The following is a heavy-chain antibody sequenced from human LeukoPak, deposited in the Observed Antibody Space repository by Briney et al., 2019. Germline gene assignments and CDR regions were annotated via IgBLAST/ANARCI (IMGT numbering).Heavy chain of an antibody. CDR2: IYTSGST. CDR1: GGSISSGGYY. J-gene: IGHJ4*02. CDR3: ARDSRGIADY. V-gene: IGHV4-61*02. Sequence: SETLSLTCTVSGGSISSGGYYWSWIRQPAGKGLEWIGRIYTSGSTNYNPSLKSRVTMSVDTSKNQFSLKLSSVTAADTAVYYCARDSRGIADYWGQGTLVTVSS. D-gene: IGHD6-13*01.